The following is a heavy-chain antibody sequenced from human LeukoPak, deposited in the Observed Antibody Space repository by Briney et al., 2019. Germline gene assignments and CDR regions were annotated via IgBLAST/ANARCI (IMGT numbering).Heavy chain of an antibody. CDR3: AKPYYYGSRSYMGY. CDR2: ISYDGSNT. Sequence: PGRSLRLSCAASGFTFSSYGMHWVRQAPGKGLEWVAVISYDGSNTYYADSVKGRFTISRDNSKNMLYLQMNSLRAEETAVYYCAKPYYYGSRSYMGYWGQGPRVTGYS. J-gene: IGHJ4*02. V-gene: IGHV3-30*18. CDR1: GFTFSSYG. D-gene: IGHD3-10*01.